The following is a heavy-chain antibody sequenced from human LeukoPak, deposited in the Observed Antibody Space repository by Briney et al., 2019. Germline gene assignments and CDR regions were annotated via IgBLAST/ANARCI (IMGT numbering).Heavy chain of an antibody. CDR2: ISSSGSTI. CDR3: ARERATTYAFDI. D-gene: IGHD5-24*01. CDR1: GFTVSSNY. V-gene: IGHV3-11*04. Sequence: PGGSLRLSCAASGFTVSSNYMSGVRQAPGKGLEWVSYISSSGSTIYYADSVKGRFTISRDNAKNSLYLQMNSLRAEDTAVYYCARERATTYAFDIWGQGTMVTVSS. J-gene: IGHJ3*02.